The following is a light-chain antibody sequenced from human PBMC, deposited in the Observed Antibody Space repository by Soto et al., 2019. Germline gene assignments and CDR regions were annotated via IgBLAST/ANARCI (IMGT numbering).Light chain of an antibody. CDR1: QTIMTY. V-gene: IGKV1-39*01. CDR3: QQSYKSPQT. J-gene: IGKJ1*01. CDR2: AAS. Sequence: DIQMTQSPSSLSASVGDEVTITCRASQTIMTYLNWYQLKPGKPPRLLIYAASSLQSGVPSRFSGSGSGTDFTLTITSLQPEDFATYSCQQSYKSPQTFGQGTKVEIK.